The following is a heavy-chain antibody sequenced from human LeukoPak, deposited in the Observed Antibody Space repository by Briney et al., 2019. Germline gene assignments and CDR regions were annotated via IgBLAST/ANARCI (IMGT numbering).Heavy chain of an antibody. CDR1: GYSFTSYW. CDR2: IYPGDSDT. V-gene: IGHV5-51*01. CDR3: ARVYSGNYYYMDV. D-gene: IGHD1-26*01. Sequence: GESLKISCKGSGYSFTSYWIGWVRQMPGKGLEWMGIIYPGDSDTRHSPSFQGQVTISADESISTAYLQWSSLKASDTAMYYCARVYSGNYYYMDVWGKGTTVTVSS. J-gene: IGHJ6*03.